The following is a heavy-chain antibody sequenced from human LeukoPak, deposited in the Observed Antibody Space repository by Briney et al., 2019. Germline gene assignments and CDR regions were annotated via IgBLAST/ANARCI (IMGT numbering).Heavy chain of an antibody. Sequence: SETLSLTCTVSGGSISSSSYYWGWIRRPPGKGLEWIGSIYYSGSTYYNPSLKSRVTISVDTSKNQFSLKLSSVTAADTAVYYCARDYSSSAAFDYWGQGTLVTVSS. D-gene: IGHD6-6*01. CDR1: GGSISSSSYY. V-gene: IGHV4-39*07. CDR3: ARDYSSSAAFDY. CDR2: IYYSGST. J-gene: IGHJ4*02.